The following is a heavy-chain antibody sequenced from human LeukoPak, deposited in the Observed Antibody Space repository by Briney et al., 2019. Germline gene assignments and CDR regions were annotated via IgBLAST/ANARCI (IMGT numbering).Heavy chain of an antibody. Sequence: SETLSLTCAVYGGSFSGYYWSWIRQPPGKGLEWIGEINHSGSTNYNPSLKSRVTISVDTSKNQFSLKLSSVTAADTAVYYCARRYDFWSGYYTRRYFDLWGRGTLVTVSS. CDR1: GGSFSGYY. CDR3: ARRYDFWSGYYTRRYFDL. CDR2: INHSGST. J-gene: IGHJ2*01. V-gene: IGHV4-34*01. D-gene: IGHD3-3*01.